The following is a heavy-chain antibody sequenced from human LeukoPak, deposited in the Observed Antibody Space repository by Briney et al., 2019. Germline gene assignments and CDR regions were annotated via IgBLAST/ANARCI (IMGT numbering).Heavy chain of an antibody. CDR1: GFTFSSYW. V-gene: IGHV3-74*01. J-gene: IGHJ3*02. D-gene: IGHD2-8*01. Sequence: GGSLRLSCAASGFTFSSYWMHWVRQAPGKGLVWVSRINSDGSSTSYADSVKGRFTISRDNAKNTLYLQMNRLRAEDTAVYYCARVSVLDAFDIWGQGTMVTVSS. CDR3: ARVSVLDAFDI. CDR2: INSDGSST.